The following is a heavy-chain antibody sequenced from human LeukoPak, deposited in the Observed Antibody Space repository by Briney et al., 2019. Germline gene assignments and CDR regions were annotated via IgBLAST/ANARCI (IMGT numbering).Heavy chain of an antibody. CDR2: INPSGGST. CDR1: GYTXTSYY. J-gene: IGHJ6*02. Sequence: ASVKVSCKASGYTXTSYYMHWVRQAPGQGLEWMGIINPSGGSTGYAQKLQGRVTMTRDTSTSTVYMELSSLRSEDTAVYYCARGGANSNYYYYGMDVWGQGTTVTVSS. D-gene: IGHD1-26*01. V-gene: IGHV1-46*04. CDR3: ARGGANSNYYYYGMDV.